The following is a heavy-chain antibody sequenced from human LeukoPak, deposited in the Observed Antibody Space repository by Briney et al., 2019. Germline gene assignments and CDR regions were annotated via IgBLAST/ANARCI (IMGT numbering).Heavy chain of an antibody. J-gene: IGHJ4*02. V-gene: IGHV3-23*01. D-gene: IGHD6-19*01. CDR1: GSPFSSYA. CDR2: ISGSGGST. Sequence: GGSLRLSCAASGSPFSSYAMSWVRQAPGKGMEWVSAISGSGGSTYYADSVKGRFTISRDNSKNTLYLQMNSLRAEDTAVYYCAKSLLGSSSGWGQGTLVTVSS. CDR3: AKSLLGSSSG.